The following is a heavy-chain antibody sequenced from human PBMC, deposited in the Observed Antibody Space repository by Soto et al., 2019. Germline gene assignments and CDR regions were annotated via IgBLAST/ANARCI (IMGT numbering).Heavy chain of an antibody. CDR2: ISYDGSNK. J-gene: IGHJ6*02. Sequence: SLRLSCAASGFTFSSYAMHWVRQAPGKGLEWVAVISYDGSNKYYADSVKGRFTISRDNSKNTLYLQMNSLRAEDTAVYYCAREEQDIVVVPAAFWVRYYSSYGMHFWGPATTVTVSS. CDR3: AREEQDIVVVPAAFWVRYYSSYGMHF. V-gene: IGHV3-30-3*01. D-gene: IGHD2-2*01. CDR1: GFTFSSYA.